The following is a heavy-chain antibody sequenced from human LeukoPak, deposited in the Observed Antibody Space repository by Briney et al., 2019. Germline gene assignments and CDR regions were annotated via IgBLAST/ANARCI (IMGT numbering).Heavy chain of an antibody. CDR2: IYYSGST. Sequence: KPSETLSLTCTVSGGSISSSSYYWGWIRQPPGKGLEWIGSIYYSGSTYYNPSLKSRVTISVDTSKNQFSLKLSSVTAADTAVYYCARHLRIAAAGTNEYWFDPWGQGTLVTVSS. V-gene: IGHV4-39*01. J-gene: IGHJ5*02. CDR3: ARHLRIAAAGTNEYWFDP. CDR1: GGSISSSSYY. D-gene: IGHD6-13*01.